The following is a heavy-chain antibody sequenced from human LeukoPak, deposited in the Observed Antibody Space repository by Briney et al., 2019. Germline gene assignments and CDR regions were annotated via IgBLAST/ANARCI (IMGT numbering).Heavy chain of an antibody. V-gene: IGHV3-74*01. CDR1: GITFGNNW. J-gene: IGHJ5*02. Sequence: GGSLRLSCAASGITFGNNWMHWVRQGPGQGLVWISRINSDGGGAIYADSVKGRFTVSRDNAKNTLYLQMNSLRAEDTAVYYCARDVPHNWFDTWGQGPLVPVSS. CDR2: INSDGGGA. CDR3: ARDVPHNWFDT.